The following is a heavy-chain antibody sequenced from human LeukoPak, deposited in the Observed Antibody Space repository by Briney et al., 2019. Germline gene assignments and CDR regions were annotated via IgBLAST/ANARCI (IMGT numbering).Heavy chain of an antibody. CDR1: GFTFGSYW. CDR2: IISDGTST. D-gene: IGHD1-14*01. J-gene: IGHJ4*02. V-gene: IGHV3-74*03. Sequence: GGSLRLSCAASGFTFGSYWMHWVRQAPGKGLVWVSRIISDGTSTMYADSVKGRFTVSRDNAKKTLYLQMNSLRAEDTAVYYCARDGIFDYWGQGTLVTVSS. CDR3: ARDGIFDY.